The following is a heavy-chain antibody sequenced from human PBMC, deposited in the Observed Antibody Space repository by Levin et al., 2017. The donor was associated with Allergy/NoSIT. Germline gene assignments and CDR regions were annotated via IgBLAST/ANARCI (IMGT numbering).Heavy chain of an antibody. V-gene: IGHV1-8*01. D-gene: IGHD3-10*01. CDR3: ARRILSAYTYYYYYYMDV. J-gene: IGHJ6*03. Sequence: ASVKVSCKASGYTFTSYDINWVRQATGQGLEWMGWMNPNSGNTGYAQKFQGRVTMTRNTSISTAYMELSSLRSEDTAVYYCARRILSAYTYYYYYYMDVWGKGTTVTVSS. CDR1: GYTFTSYD. CDR2: MNPNSGNT.